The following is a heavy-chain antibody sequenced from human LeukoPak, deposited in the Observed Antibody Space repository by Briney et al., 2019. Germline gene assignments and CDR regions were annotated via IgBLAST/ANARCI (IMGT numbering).Heavy chain of an antibody. J-gene: IGHJ4*02. Sequence: GGSLRLSCAASGFTFSRNDMSWVRQTPGKGLEWVSAVSSSGGRTFYAASVKGRFTISRDNSKDTLYLQMNSLRAEDTAVYYCAKETVDMVARAFDYWGQGTLVTVSS. CDR1: GFTFSRND. CDR3: AKETVDMVARAFDY. D-gene: IGHD3-10*01. V-gene: IGHV3-23*01. CDR2: VSSSGGRT.